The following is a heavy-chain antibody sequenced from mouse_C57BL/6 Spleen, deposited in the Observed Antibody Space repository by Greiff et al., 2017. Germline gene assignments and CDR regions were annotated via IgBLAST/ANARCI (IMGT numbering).Heavy chain of an antibody. J-gene: IGHJ3*01. Sequence: VKLQQSGAELARPGASVKLSCKASGYTFTSYGISWVKQRTGQGLEWIGEIYPRSGNTYYNEKFKGKATLTADKSSSTAYMELRSLTSEDSAVYFCAREGDDVRFAYWGQGTLVTVSA. CDR2: IYPRSGNT. CDR1: GYTFTSYG. D-gene: IGHD2-3*01. V-gene: IGHV1-81*01. CDR3: AREGDDVRFAY.